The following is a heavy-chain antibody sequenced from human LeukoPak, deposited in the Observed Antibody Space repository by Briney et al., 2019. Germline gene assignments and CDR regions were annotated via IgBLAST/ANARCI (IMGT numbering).Heavy chain of an antibody. V-gene: IGHV4-59*01. CDR1: GGSISSYY. J-gene: IGHJ4*02. D-gene: IGHD3-16*02. CDR3: ASTGDLPQWYYDYVWGSYRPILFDY. CDR2: IYYSGST. Sequence: SETLSLTCTVSGGSISSYYWSWIRQPPGKGLEWIGYIYYSGSTNYNPSLKSRVTISVDTSKNQFSLKLSSVTAADTVVYYCASTGDLPQWYYDYVWGSYRPILFDYWGQGTLVTVSS.